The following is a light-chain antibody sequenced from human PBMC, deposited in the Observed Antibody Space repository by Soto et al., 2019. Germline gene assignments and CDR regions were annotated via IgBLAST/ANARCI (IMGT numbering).Light chain of an antibody. CDR3: SSFAATHYV. V-gene: IGLV2-11*01. CDR2: DVT. J-gene: IGLJ3*02. CDR1: STDVGGYNH. Sequence: QSALTQPRSVSGSPGQSVAISCTGTSTDVGGYNHVSWYQQEPGKVPKLMIYDVTKRPAGVPDRFSGSKSGNTATLTISGLQLEDEADYYCSSFAATHYVFGGGTKLTVL.